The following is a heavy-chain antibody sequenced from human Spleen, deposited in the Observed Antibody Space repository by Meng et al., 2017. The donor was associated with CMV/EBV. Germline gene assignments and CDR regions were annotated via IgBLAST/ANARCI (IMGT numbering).Heavy chain of an antibody. Sequence: SETLSLTCTVSGGPISSYFWNWIRQPPGKGLEWIGYIYYDGTTKYNPSLKSRVTMSVDRPKNQFSLKLSSVTTADTAVYYCARTVDYYDSSGFVYWGQGASVTVSS. D-gene: IGHD3-22*01. CDR3: ARTVDYYDSSGFVY. CDR1: GGPISSYF. J-gene: IGHJ4*02. CDR2: IYYDGTT. V-gene: IGHV4-59*01.